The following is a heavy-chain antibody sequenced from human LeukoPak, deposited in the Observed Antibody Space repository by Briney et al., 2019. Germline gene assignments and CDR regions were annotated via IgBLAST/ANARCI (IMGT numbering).Heavy chain of an antibody. J-gene: IGHJ4*02. CDR1: GYTFTGYY. Sequence: ASVKVSCKASGYTFTGYYMHWVRQAPGQGLEWMGWINPNSGGTNYAQKFQGRVTMTRDTSISTAYMELSRLRSDDTSLYYCARERYYSSGNYNNRIDYWGQGTLVTVSS. D-gene: IGHD3-10*01. CDR2: INPNSGGT. CDR3: ARERYYSSGNYNNRIDY. V-gene: IGHV1-2*02.